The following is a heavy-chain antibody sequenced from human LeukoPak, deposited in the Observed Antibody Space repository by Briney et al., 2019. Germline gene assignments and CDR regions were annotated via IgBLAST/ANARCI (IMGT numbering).Heavy chain of an antibody. CDR2: INPNSGGT. V-gene: IGHV1-2*02. CDR1: GYTFTGYY. J-gene: IGHJ4*02. Sequence: GASVKVSCKASGYTFTGYYMHWVRQAPGQGLEWMGWINPNSGGTNYAQKFQGRVTMTRDTSISTAYMELSRLRSDDTAVYYCARGSDCSSTSCYGKGFDYWGQGTLVTVS. CDR3: ARGSDCSSTSCYGKGFDY. D-gene: IGHD2-2*01.